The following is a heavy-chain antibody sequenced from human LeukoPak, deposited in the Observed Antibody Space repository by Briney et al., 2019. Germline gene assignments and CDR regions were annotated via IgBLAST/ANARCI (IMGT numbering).Heavy chain of an antibody. Sequence: PSQTLSLTCTVSGGSISSGSYYWSWIRQPAGKGLEWIGRIYTSGSTNYNPSLKSRVTISVDTSKNQFSLKLSSVTAADTAVYYCARDNIVVVPAAMGWNWFDPWGQGTLVTVSS. CDR2: IYTSGST. V-gene: IGHV4-61*02. CDR1: GGSISSGSYY. D-gene: IGHD2-2*01. CDR3: ARDNIVVVPAAMGWNWFDP. J-gene: IGHJ5*02.